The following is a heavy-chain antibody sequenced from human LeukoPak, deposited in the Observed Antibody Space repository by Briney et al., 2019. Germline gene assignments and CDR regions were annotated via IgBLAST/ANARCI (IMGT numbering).Heavy chain of an antibody. CDR1: GFTFNSYA. Sequence: GGSLRLSCAASGFTFNSYAMSWVRQAPGKGLVWVSAISGSGGSTYYADPVKGRITISRDNSKNTLYLQMNSRRAEDTAVYYCAKSNNYYDSSGYQHYFDYWGQGTLVTVSS. D-gene: IGHD3-22*01. J-gene: IGHJ4*02. CDR3: AKSNNYYDSSGYQHYFDY. V-gene: IGHV3-23*01. CDR2: ISGSGGST.